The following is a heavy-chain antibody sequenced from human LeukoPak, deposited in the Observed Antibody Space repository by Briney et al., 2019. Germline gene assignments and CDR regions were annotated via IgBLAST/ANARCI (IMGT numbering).Heavy chain of an antibody. CDR2: INPNSGGT. J-gene: IGHJ6*03. Sequence: ASVKVSCKASGYTFTGYYMHWVRQAPGQGLEWMGWINPNSGGTNYAQKFQGRVTMTRDTSISTAYMELSSLRSEDTAVYYCARGATTEKPYYYYYMDVWGKGTTVTISS. CDR3: ARGATTEKPYYYYYMDV. D-gene: IGHD1-26*01. CDR1: GYTFTGYY. V-gene: IGHV1-2*02.